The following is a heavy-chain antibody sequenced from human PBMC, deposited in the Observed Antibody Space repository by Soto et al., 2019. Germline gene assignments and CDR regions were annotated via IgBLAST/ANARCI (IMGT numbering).Heavy chain of an antibody. D-gene: IGHD2-2*01. CDR1: GFTFRSYA. Sequence: PGGSLRLSCAASGFTFRSYAMSWVRQAPGKGLEWVSAISGSGGSTYYADSVKGRFTISRDNAKNSLYLQMNSLRAEDTAVYYCARVGGGYQLLHAFDIWGQGTMVTVSS. CDR2: ISGSGGST. V-gene: IGHV3-23*01. CDR3: ARVGGGYQLLHAFDI. J-gene: IGHJ3*02.